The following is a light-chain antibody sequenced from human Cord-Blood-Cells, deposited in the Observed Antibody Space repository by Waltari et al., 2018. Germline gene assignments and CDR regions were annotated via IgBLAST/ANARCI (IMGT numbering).Light chain of an antibody. CDR3: SSYTSSSTS. CDR2: EVR. Sequence: QSALTQPASVSGSPGQSITISCTGTSSDVGGYNYVSWYQQHPGKAPKLMIYEVRNRPSGVSNRFSGSKSGNTASLTISGLQAEDEADYYCSSYTSSSTSFGTGTKVTVL. CDR1: SSDVGGYNY. V-gene: IGLV2-14*01. J-gene: IGLJ1*01.